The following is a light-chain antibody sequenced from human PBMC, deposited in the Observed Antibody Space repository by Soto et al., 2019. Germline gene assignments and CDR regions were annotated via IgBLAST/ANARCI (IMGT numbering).Light chain of an antibody. CDR2: GAS. Sequence: IVVTQSPATLSVSPGERATLSCRASHSVSSNLALYQQKVGQTTRLIIRGASTRAAGIAGRFGGRGSGTEFTPTISRLQSEDFANYYRQHCTTWPVTFGGGTKVDIK. J-gene: IGKJ4*01. CDR3: QHCTTWPVT. V-gene: IGKV3D-15*01. CDR1: HSVSSN.